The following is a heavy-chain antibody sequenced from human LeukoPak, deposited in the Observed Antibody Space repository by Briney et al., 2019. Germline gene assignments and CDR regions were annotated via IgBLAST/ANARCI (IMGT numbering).Heavy chain of an antibody. Sequence: SQTLSLTCAISGDSVSNKNTAWNWIRQSPSRGLEWLGRTYYRSKWHNTYAASVKSRITINPDTSKNQFSLKLSSVTAADTAVYYCAREDYGGNSDWGQGTLVTVSS. D-gene: IGHD4-23*01. CDR2: TYYRSKWHN. CDR1: GDSVSNKNTA. V-gene: IGHV6-1*01. J-gene: IGHJ4*02. CDR3: AREDYGGNSD.